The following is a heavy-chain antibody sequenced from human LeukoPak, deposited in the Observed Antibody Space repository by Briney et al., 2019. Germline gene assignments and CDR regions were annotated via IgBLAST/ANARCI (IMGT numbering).Heavy chain of an antibody. Sequence: GRSLRLSCAASGFTFSSYGMHWVRQAPRKGLEWVAVISYDGSNKYYADSVKGRFTISRDNSKNTLYLQMNSLRAEDTAVYYCAKDYSGSGYGDYDAFDIWGQGTMVTVSS. J-gene: IGHJ3*02. CDR2: ISYDGSNK. CDR3: AKDYSGSGYGDYDAFDI. CDR1: GFTFSSYG. V-gene: IGHV3-30*18. D-gene: IGHD4-17*01.